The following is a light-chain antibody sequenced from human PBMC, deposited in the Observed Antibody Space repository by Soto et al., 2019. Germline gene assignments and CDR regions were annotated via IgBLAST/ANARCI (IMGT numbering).Light chain of an antibody. CDR1: ENIYTN. J-gene: IGKJ5*01. Sequence: EIVMTQSPATLSVSPGEMATRACRASENIYTNLAWYQQKPGQAPRLLFYGASTRATGLPARFRGTGSGTEFTPTITSLQAEDSAVYYCQPYYNWPRTVGPGTRLDIK. CDR2: GAS. CDR3: QPYYNWPRT. V-gene: IGKV3-15*01.